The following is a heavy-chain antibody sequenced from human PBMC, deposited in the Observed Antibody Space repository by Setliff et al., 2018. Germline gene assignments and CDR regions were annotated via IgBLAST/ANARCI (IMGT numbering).Heavy chain of an antibody. V-gene: IGHV2-26*01. D-gene: IGHD3-22*01. CDR3: ARMWLSSGMDV. J-gene: IGHJ6*03. CDR1: GFSLSNVGMG. CDR2: IFSNDQK. Sequence: SGPTLVNPTETLTLTCTVSGFSLSNVGMGVTWIRQPPGKALEWLAHIFSNDQKSYNSSLKSRVTISKDTSKSQVVLTMTNMDPVDTATYYCARMWLSSGMDVWGKGTTVTVSS.